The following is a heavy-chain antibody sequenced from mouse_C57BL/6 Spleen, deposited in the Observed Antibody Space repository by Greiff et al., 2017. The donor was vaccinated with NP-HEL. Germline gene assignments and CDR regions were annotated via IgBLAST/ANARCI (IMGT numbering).Heavy chain of an antibody. CDR1: GYTFTSYW. J-gene: IGHJ4*01. V-gene: IGHV1-52*01. CDR3: ARQYGNYIDAMDY. CDR2: IDPSDSET. Sequence: QVQLQQPGAELVRPGSSVKLSCKASGYTFTSYWMHWVKQRPIQGLEWIGNIDPSDSETHYNQKFKDKATLTVDKSSSPAYMQLSSLTSEDSAVYDWARQYGNYIDAMDYWGQGTSVTVSS. D-gene: IGHD2-10*02.